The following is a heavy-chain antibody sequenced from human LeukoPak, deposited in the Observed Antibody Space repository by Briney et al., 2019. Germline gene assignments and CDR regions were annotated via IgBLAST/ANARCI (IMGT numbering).Heavy chain of an antibody. J-gene: IGHJ4*02. CDR1: GFTFSSYS. V-gene: IGHV3-21*01. CDR3: ARNPVNLAGFFDY. CDR2: ISSSSSYI. Sequence: GGSLRLSCAASGFTFSSYSMNWVRQAPGKGLEWVSSISSSSSYIYYADSVKGRFTISRDNAKNSLYLQMNSLRAEDTAVYYCARNPVNLAGFFDYWGQGTLVTVSS. D-gene: IGHD6-19*01.